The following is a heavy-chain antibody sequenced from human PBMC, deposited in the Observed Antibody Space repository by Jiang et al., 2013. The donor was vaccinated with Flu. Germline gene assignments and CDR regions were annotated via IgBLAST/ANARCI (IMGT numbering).Heavy chain of an antibody. Sequence: GLVKPSQTLSLTCTVSGGSISSGGYYWSWIRQHPGKGLEWIGYIYYSGSTYYNPSLKGRVTISVDTSKNQFSLKLSSVTAADTAVYYCARLPYYYDSSGYYYFYYFDYWGQGTLVTVSS. CDR3: ARLPYYYDSSGYYYFYYFDY. D-gene: IGHD3-22*01. J-gene: IGHJ4*02. CDR1: GGSISSGGYY. CDR2: IYYSGST. V-gene: IGHV4-31*03.